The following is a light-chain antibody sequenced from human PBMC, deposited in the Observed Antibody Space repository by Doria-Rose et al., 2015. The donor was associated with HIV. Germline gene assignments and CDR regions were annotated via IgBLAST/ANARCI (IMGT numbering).Light chain of an antibody. CDR1: QSLLYTSKNY. CDR3: QQYYDTPS. CDR2: WAS. J-gene: IGKJ3*01. V-gene: IGKV4-1*01. Sequence: DIRLTQSPESLGMSPGERATLNCKSNQSLLYTSKNYLAWYQQKPGQPPKLLIYWASTRQSGVPARFSGSGSGTDFTLTISSLEAEDVAVYYCQQYYDTPSFGPGTTVDIE.